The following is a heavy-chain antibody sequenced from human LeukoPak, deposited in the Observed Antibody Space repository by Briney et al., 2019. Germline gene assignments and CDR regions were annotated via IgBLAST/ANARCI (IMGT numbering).Heavy chain of an antibody. D-gene: IGHD3-16*01. CDR1: GYSFTSYW. CDR3: ARRPYDYVTNFDY. CDR2: IYPGDSDT. V-gene: IGHV5-51*01. J-gene: IGHJ4*02. Sequence: AGSLKISCKGSGYSFTSYWIGWVRQMPGKGLEWMGIIYPGDSDTRYSPSFQGQVTISADKSISTAYLQWSSLKASDTAMYYCARRPYDYVTNFDYWGQGTLVTVSS.